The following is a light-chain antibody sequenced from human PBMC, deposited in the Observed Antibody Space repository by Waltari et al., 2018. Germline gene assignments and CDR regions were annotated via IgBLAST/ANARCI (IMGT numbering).Light chain of an antibody. V-gene: IGLV2-14*03. J-gene: IGLJ3*02. CDR3: SSFTSTNTWV. Sequence: QSALTQPASVSGSPGQAITISCTGTGSDIGCYNYVSWYQQHPGKAPKLLIYGVSSRSSGVSNRFSGSKSGYAASLTISGLQAEDEAHYYCSSFTSTNTWVFGGGTKLTVL. CDR1: GSDIGCYNY. CDR2: GVS.